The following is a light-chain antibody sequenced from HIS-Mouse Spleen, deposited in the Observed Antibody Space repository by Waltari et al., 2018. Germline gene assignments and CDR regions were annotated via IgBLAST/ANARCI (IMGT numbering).Light chain of an antibody. CDR2: EDS. CDR3: YATDSIGNHRV. J-gene: IGLJ2*01. Sequence: SYALTQPPSVSVSPGQTARITCAGDALPKKYAYWYQQKSGQATVLVIYEDSKRPSGIPERFYGSSSGRMATWTISGAQVEDEADYYGYATDSIGNHRVFGGGTKRTVL. V-gene: IGLV3-10*01. CDR1: ALPKKY.